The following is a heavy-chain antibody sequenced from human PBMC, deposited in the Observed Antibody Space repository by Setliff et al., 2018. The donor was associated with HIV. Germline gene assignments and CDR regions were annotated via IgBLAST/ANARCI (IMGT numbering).Heavy chain of an antibody. V-gene: IGHV4-39*01. Sequence: SETLSLTCTDSGASITNDSFYWGWIRQSPGKGLEWIAHIHHSGPTYYNPSLKSRVTMSVDTSKSQFSLRLSSVTATDAALYYCASHQDYGDNYYFDYWGQGALVTVSS. D-gene: IGHD4-17*01. CDR1: GASITNDSFY. CDR3: ASHQDYGDNYYFDY. CDR2: IHHSGPT. J-gene: IGHJ4*02.